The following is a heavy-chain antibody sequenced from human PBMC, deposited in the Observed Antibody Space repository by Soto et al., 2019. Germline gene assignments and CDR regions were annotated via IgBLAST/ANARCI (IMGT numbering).Heavy chain of an antibody. J-gene: IGHJ4*02. D-gene: IGHD3-3*01. CDR3: ARDPNPIFAT. Sequence: PSETLSLTCSFSGDSVTGHYLTWIRQSPEKGLEWIGYMHYTGFSHYNPSLKSRLTISVDTSKNQFSLKLSSVTAADTAVYYCARDPNPIFATWGQGTLVTVSS. CDR1: GDSVTGHY. CDR2: MHYTGFS. V-gene: IGHV4-59*02.